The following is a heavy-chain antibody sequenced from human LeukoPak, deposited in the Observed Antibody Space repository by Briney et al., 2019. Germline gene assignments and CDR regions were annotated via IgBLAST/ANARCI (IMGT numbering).Heavy chain of an antibody. CDR1: GFDVSNHY. CDR2: IRSNADNYAT. Sequence: GGSLRLSCATSGFDVSNHYMSWVRQASGKGLEWVGRIRSNADNYATVYAASVKGRFTISRDESKNTAYLQMNSLKTEDTAVYYCTRHKSGGITMIRGVRDYSYMDVWGKGTTVTVSS. D-gene: IGHD3-10*01. CDR3: TRHKSGGITMIRGVRDYSYMDV. V-gene: IGHV3-73*01. J-gene: IGHJ6*03.